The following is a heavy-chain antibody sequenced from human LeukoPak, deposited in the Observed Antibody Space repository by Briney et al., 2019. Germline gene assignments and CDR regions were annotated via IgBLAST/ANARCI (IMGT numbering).Heavy chain of an antibody. CDR3: ARDKVGRNWFDP. CDR2: IYYSGST. J-gene: IGHJ5*02. CDR1: GGSISSYY. Sequence: PSETLSLTCTVSGGSISSYYWSWIRQPPGKGLEWIGYIYYSGSTNYNSSLKSRVTISVDTSKNQFSLKLSSVTAADTAVYYCARDKVGRNWFDPWGQGTLVTVSS. V-gene: IGHV4-59*01.